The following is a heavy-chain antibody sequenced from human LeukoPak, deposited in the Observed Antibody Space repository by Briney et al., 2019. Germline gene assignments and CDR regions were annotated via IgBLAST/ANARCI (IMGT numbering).Heavy chain of an antibody. D-gene: IGHD3-10*01. V-gene: IGHV3-30*03. CDR2: ISYDGTSK. Sequence: PGGSLRLSCAASGFTCGSCGIHWVRQAPGKGLEWVAVISYDGTSKQYADSVKGRFTISRDNSKNTLYLQMNSLRTEDTAVYYCARHFSLWFGELLSLDSAYMDVWGQGTSVTVSS. J-gene: IGHJ6*02. CDR1: GFTCGSCG. CDR3: ARHFSLWFGELLSLDSAYMDV.